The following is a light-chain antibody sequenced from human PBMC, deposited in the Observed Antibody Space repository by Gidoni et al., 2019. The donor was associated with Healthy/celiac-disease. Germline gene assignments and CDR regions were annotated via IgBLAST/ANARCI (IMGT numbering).Light chain of an antibody. V-gene: IGKV3-20*01. CDR2: GAS. J-gene: IGKJ1*01. Sequence: EIVLTQSPGTLSLSPGERATLSCRGSQSVSSSYLAWYQQNPGQAPRLLIYGASSRATGIPDRFSGSGSGTDFTLTISRLEPEDFAVYYCQQYGSSPPWTFGQGTKVEIK. CDR3: QQYGSSPPWT. CDR1: QSVSSSY.